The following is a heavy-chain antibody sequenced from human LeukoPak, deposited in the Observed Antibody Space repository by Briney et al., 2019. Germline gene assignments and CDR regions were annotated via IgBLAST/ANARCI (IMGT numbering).Heavy chain of an antibody. V-gene: IGHV3-21*01. CDR1: GFTFSSYG. CDR2: IISISSHI. D-gene: IGHD2-2*01. J-gene: IGHJ6*03. CDR3: ARTRAPSNGRVLYYMDV. Sequence: PGGSLRLSYAASGFTFSSYGMSWVRQAPGKGLEWVASIISISSHIYYADSVKGRFTISRDNAKNSLYLQMNSLRAEDTAVYYCARTRAPSNGRVLYYMDVWGKGTTVTVSS.